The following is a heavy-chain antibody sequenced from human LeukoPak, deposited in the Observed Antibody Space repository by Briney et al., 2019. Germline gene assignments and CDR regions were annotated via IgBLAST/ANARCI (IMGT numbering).Heavy chain of an antibody. J-gene: IGHJ5*02. Sequence: PSQTLSLTCTVSGGSISSGDYYWSWIRQPPGKGLVWIGYIYYSGSTYYNPSLKSRVTISVDTSKNQFTLKLSSVTAADTAVYYCARDLVRGGCWFDPWGQGTLVTVSS. CDR2: IYYSGST. CDR1: GGSISSGDYY. CDR3: ARDLVRGGCWFDP. V-gene: IGHV4-30-4*01. D-gene: IGHD3-10*02.